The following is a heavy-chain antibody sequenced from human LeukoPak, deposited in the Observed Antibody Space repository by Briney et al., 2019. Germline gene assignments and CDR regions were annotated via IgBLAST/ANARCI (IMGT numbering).Heavy chain of an antibody. D-gene: IGHD5/OR15-5a*01. Sequence: SETLSLTCTVSGGSISSGNYHWAWMRQPPGKGPEWIDSMFYSGRTYYHPSLKSPFTISVDTSKNQFSLKVTSVTAADTAVYYCAKHPTRRDVYDHLDYWGQGTLVTVSS. CDR3: AKHPTRRDVYDHLDY. J-gene: IGHJ4*02. CDR1: GGSISSGNYH. V-gene: IGHV4-39*01. CDR2: MFYSGRT.